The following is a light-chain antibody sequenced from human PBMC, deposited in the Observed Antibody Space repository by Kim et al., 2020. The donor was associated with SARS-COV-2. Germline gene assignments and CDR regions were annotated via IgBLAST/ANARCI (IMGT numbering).Light chain of an antibody. Sequence: SVNHSGTLTGRHSGNVVEWLQHQPGKGPRYLMTLSGGGSHIKGDGIPDRFSGSGSGAERYLTVSGLQSEDEADYYCQTWNTGIRVFGGGTQLTVL. CDR1: GRHSGNV. CDR3: QTWNTGIRV. CDR2: LSGGGSH. J-gene: IGLJ3*02. V-gene: IGLV4-69*01.